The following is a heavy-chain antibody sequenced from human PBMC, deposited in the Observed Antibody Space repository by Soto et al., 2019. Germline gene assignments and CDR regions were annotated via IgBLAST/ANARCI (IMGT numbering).Heavy chain of an antibody. CDR3: AGGPYDILTVYYFDY. Sequence: GASVKVSCKASGYTFTSYGISWVRQAPGQGLEWMGWISAYNGNTNYAQKLQGRVTMTTDTSTSTAYMELRSLRSDDTAVYYCAGGPYDILTVYYFDYGGQGTLVTVSS. CDR1: GYTFTSYG. J-gene: IGHJ4*02. V-gene: IGHV1-18*01. D-gene: IGHD3-9*01. CDR2: ISAYNGNT.